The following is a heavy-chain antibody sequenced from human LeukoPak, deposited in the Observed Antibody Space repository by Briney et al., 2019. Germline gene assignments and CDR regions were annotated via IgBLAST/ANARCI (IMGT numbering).Heavy chain of an antibody. CDR1: GYTLTELS. J-gene: IGHJ6*02. CDR3: ARSGYSSSSWYYYYYGMDV. Sequence: ASVKVSCKVSGYTLTELSMHWVRQAPGQGLEWMGWINPNSGGTNYAQKFQGWVTMTRDTSISTAYMELSRLRSDDTAVYYCARSGYSSSSWYYYYYGMDVWGQGTTVTVSS. D-gene: IGHD6-6*01. CDR2: INPNSGGT. V-gene: IGHV1-2*04.